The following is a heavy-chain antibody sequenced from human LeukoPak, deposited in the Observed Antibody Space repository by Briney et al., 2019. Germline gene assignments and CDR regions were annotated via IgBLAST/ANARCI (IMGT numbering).Heavy chain of an antibody. J-gene: IGHJ6*02. CDR1: GGSISNYYY. V-gene: IGHV3-11*06. CDR3: ARAHRGVNLGYYGMDV. Sequence: LSLTCPVSGGSISNYYYWTWIRQPPGKGLEWVSYISSSSSYTNYADSVKGRFTISRDNAKNSLYLQMNSLRAEDTAVYYCARAHRGVNLGYYGMDVWGQGTTVTVSS. D-gene: IGHD3-10*01. CDR2: ISSSSSYT.